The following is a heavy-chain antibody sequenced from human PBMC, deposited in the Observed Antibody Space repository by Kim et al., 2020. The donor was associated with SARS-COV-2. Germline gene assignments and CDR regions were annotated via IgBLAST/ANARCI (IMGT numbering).Heavy chain of an antibody. V-gene: IGHV3-48*02. CDR3: ARERSTVDDYYYGMAV. J-gene: IGHJ6*04. CDR2: ISSSSSTI. CDR1: GFTFSSYS. D-gene: IGHD2-21*01. Sequence: GGSLRLSCAASGFTFSSYSMNWVRQAPGKGLEWVSYISSSSSTIYYADSVKGRFTISRDNAKNSLYLQMNSLRDEDTAVYYCARERSTVDDYYYGMAVWGEGTTVTVSP.